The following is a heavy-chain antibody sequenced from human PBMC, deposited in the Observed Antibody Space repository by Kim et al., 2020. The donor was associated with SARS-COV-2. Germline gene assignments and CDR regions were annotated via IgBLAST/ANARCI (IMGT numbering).Heavy chain of an antibody. J-gene: IGHJ4*02. V-gene: IGHV3-23*01. CDR2: T. CDR3: AKGPIVGARSL. D-gene: IGHD1-26*01. Sequence: TYYADSVKGRFTISRDNSKNTLYLQMNSLRAEDTAVYYCAKGPIVGARSLWGQGTLVTVSS.